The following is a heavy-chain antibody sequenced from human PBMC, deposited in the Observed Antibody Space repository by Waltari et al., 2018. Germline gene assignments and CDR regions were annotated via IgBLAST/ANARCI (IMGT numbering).Heavy chain of an antibody. CDR1: GYTFTSYD. CDR2: MNPNSGNT. Sequence: VQLVQSGAEVKKPGASVKVSCKASGYTFTSYDINWVRQATGQGLEWMGWMNPNSGNTGYAQKFQGRVTMTRNTSISTAYMELSSLRSEDTAVYYCARELWGSYYYYYYGMDVWGQGTTVTVSS. D-gene: IGHD1-26*01. J-gene: IGHJ6*02. V-gene: IGHV1-8*01. CDR3: ARELWGSYYYYYYGMDV.